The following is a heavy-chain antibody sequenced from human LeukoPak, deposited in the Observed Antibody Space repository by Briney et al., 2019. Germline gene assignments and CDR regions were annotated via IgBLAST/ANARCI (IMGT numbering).Heavy chain of an antibody. V-gene: IGHV1-69*13. D-gene: IGHD2-2*01. J-gene: IGHJ4*02. CDR2: IIPMFGTA. CDR1: GGTFSSYA. CDR3: ARGRCSSTSYYSDY. Sequence: ASVKVSCKASGGTFSSYAISWVRQAPGQGLEWMGGIIPMFGTAKYAQKFQGRVTITADESTSTAYMELSSLRSEDTAVYYCARGRCSSTSYYSDYWGQGTLVTVSS.